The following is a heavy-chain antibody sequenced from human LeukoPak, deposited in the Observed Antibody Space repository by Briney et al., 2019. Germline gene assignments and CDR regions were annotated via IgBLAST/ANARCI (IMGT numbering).Heavy chain of an antibody. V-gene: IGHV4-34*01. J-gene: IGHJ4*02. CDR1: GGSFSGYY. Sequence: KASETLSLTCAVYGGSFSGYYWSWIRQPPGKGLEWIGEINHSGSTNYNPSLKSRVTISVDTSKNQFSLKLSSVTAADTAVYYCARRPGSSGYYWGQGTLVTVSS. CDR2: INHSGST. D-gene: IGHD3-22*01. CDR3: ARRPGSSGYY.